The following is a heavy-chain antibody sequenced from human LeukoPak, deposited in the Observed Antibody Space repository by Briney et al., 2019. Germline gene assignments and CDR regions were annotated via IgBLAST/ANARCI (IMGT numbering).Heavy chain of an antibody. J-gene: IGHJ4*02. CDR2: ISSSSGAI. CDR1: GFTFSSNG. D-gene: IGHD6-19*01. CDR3: ARDGWLDS. Sequence: QPGGSLRLSCAASGFTFSSNGMSWVRQAPGKGLEWVSCISSSSGAIYYADSVKGRFTISRDNAKNSLYLQMPSLRDEDTAVYYCARDGWLDSWGQGTLVTVSS. V-gene: IGHV3-48*02.